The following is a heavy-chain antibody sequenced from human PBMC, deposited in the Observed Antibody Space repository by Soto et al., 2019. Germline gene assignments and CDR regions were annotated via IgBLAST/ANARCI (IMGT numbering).Heavy chain of an antibody. J-gene: IGHJ3*01. CDR3: ARSAFGVTQGIGRAFDV. Sequence: QVQLVQSGAEVKKPGTSVKVSCKTSGYTFTAFYIHWVRQAPGQGLEWLGWINPNAGHSKSPQRFQGSVTLTRETPTNTAYLELTGLTSADAAVYFCARSAFGVTQGIGRAFDVWGPGTIVDVS. CDR2: INPNAGHS. CDR1: GYTFTAFY. D-gene: IGHD3-3*01. V-gene: IGHV1-2*04.